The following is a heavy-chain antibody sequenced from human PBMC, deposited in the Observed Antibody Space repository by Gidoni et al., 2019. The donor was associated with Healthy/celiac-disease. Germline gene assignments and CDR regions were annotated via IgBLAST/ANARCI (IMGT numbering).Heavy chain of an antibody. CDR3: ARGPPNKESSGIFGMDV. CDR1: GFPFSSYG. D-gene: IGHD3-10*01. V-gene: IGHV3-33*01. J-gene: IGHJ6*02. Sequence: QVQLVEPGGGVVQPGRSLRPSCAASGFPFSSYGMHWVRQAPGKGLEWVAVIWYDGSNKYYADSVKGRFTISRDNSKNTLYLQMNSLRAEDTAVYYCARGPPNKESSGIFGMDVWGQGTTVTVSS. CDR2: IWYDGSNK.